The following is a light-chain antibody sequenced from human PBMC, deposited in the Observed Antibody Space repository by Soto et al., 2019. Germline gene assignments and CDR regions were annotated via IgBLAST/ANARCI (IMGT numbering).Light chain of an antibody. V-gene: IGKV1-39*01. J-gene: IGKJ2*01. CDR2: ASS. CDR1: QTLTTS. Sequence: DIQMYQSPSSLSASMGDAVTITCRASQTLTTSLNWYQQKPGKAPNLLIYASSNLESGVPSRFSGSGSGTEFTLTINSLQPEDFATYYCQQSYSIPYTFGQGTNVDI. CDR3: QQSYSIPYT.